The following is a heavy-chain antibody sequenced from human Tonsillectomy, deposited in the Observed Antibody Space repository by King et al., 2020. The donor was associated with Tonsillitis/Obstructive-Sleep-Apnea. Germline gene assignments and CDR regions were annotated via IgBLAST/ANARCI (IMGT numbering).Heavy chain of an antibody. CDR3: ARVGGIIAXXGSQGYYXXXX. CDR1: GGSFSGYY. Sequence: VQLQQWGAGLLKPSETLSLTCAVYGGSFSGYYWSWIRQPPGKGLEWIGEINHSGSTNYNPSLKSRVTIPVDTSKNQFSLKLSSVTAADKAVYYCARVGGIIAXXGSQGYYXXXXXGKGTTVTVSS. V-gene: IGHV4-34*01. J-gene: IGHJ6*03. CDR2: INHSGST. D-gene: IGHD6-19*01.